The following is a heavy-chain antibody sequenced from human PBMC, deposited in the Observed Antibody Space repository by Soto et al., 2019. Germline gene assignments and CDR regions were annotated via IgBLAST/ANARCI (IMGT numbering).Heavy chain of an antibody. V-gene: IGHV4-34*01. D-gene: IGHD3-10*01. J-gene: IGHJ5*02. CDR1: GGSFSGYY. CDR3: ARGSDYYGAGSYLSARNGFDP. Sequence: PSETLSLTCAVYGGSFSGYYLSWIRQPPGKGLVWIGEINHSGSTNYNQSLKSRVTISVDTSKNQFSLKMSSVIAAATAVDYCARGSDYYGAGSYLSARNGFDPWGQGTLVTVSS. CDR2: INHSGST.